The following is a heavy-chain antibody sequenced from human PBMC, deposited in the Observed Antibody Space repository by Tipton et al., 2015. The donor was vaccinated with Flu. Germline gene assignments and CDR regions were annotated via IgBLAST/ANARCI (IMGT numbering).Heavy chain of an antibody. D-gene: IGHD3-22*01. CDR1: GGSISSGSYY. CDR2: IYTSGST. CDR3: AREGFDSSGYRAGDAFDI. Sequence: LRLSCTVSGGSISSGSYYWSWIRQPAGKGLEWIGRIYTSGSTNYNPSLKSRVTISVDTSKNQFSLKLSSVTAADTAVFYCAREGFDSSGYRAGDAFDIWGQGTMVTVSS. V-gene: IGHV4-61*02. J-gene: IGHJ3*02.